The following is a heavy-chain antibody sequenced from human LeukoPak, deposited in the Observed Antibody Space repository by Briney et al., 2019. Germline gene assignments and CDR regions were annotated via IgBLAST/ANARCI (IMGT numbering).Heavy chain of an antibody. Sequence: ASVKVSCKASGYTFTSYGISWVRQAPGQGLEWMGWISAYNGNTNYAQKLQGRVSMTTDTSTSTAYMELRSLRSDDTAVYYCARPHSSGYAYYFDYWGQGTLVTVSS. J-gene: IGHJ4*02. CDR2: ISAYNGNT. V-gene: IGHV1-18*01. CDR3: ARPHSSGYAYYFDY. CDR1: GYTFTSYG. D-gene: IGHD3-22*01.